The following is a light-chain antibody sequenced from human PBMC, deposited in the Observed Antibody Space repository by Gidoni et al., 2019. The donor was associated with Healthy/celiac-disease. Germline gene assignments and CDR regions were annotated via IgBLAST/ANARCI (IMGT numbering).Light chain of an antibody. CDR2: KDS. CDR1: ALPKQY. V-gene: IGLV3-25*03. CDR3: QSADSSGTYWV. Sequence: SYELTQPPSVSVSPGQTARSTCSGDALPKQYAYWYHQKPGQAPVLVIYKDSERPSGIPERFSGSSSGTTVTLTISGVQAEDEADYYCQSADSSGTYWVFGGGTKRTVL. J-gene: IGLJ3*02.